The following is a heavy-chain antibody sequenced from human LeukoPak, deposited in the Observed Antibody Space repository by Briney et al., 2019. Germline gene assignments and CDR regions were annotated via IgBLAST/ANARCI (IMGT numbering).Heavy chain of an antibody. Sequence: GGSLRLSCAASGFTFGDYAMHWVRQAPGKGLEWVSGISWSSNSIGYADSVKGRFIISRDNAKNSLYLQMNSLRVEDTALYYCAKSRGYYYDSIGYPHWGQGTLVTVSS. V-gene: IGHV3-9*01. D-gene: IGHD3-22*01. CDR3: AKSRGYYYDSIGYPH. CDR1: GFTFGDYA. CDR2: ISWSSNSI. J-gene: IGHJ1*01.